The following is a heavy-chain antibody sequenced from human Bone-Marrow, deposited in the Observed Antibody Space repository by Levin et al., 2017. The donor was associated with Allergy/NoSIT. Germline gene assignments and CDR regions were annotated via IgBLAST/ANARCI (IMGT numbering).Heavy chain of an antibody. J-gene: IGHJ4*02. CDR2: IYYSGST. CDR3: ARASYGDYADY. CDR1: GGSISSYY. D-gene: IGHD4-17*01. V-gene: IGHV4-59*01. Sequence: SQTLSLTCTVSGGSISSYYWSWLRQPPGKGLEWIGYIYYSGSTNYNPSLKSRVTISVDTSKNQFSLKLSSVTAADTAVYYCARASYGDYADYWGQGTLVTVSS.